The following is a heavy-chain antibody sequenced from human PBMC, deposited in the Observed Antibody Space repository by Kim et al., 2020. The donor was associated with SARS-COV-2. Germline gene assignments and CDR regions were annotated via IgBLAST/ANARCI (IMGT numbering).Heavy chain of an antibody. V-gene: IGHV4-30-4*05. D-gene: IGHD3-10*01. CDR3: ARNYFGDTGADDAFNI. Sequence: PSLDSRLTISLDTSKNLFSLKLSSVTAADTGVYYCARNYFGDTGADDAFNIWGQGTMVTVSS. J-gene: IGHJ3*02.